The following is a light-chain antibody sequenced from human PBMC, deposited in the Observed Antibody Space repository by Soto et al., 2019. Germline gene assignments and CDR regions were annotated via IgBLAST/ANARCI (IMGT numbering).Light chain of an antibody. V-gene: IGKV1-8*01. CDR2: AAS. J-gene: IGKJ2*02. CDR3: QQYYSYPRT. CDR1: QGISSY. Sequence: AIRMTQSPSSFSASTGDRVTITCRASQGISSYLAWYQQKPGKAPKLLIYAASTLQSGVPSRFSGSGSVTDFTLTISCLQSEDFETYYCQQYYSYPRTFGQGTKLEIK.